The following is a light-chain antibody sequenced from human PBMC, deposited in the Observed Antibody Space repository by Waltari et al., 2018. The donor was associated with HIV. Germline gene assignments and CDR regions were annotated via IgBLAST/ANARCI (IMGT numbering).Light chain of an antibody. V-gene: IGLV2-8*01. CDR3: SSFADTHKL. J-gene: IGLJ2*01. CDR2: EVT. Sequence: QSALTQSPSASGSPGQSVNISCSGPNSDISDYNYVSWYQQHSDRPPKLIIFEVTKRPSGVPDRFSGSKSGNTASLFVSGLQPEDEATYFCSSFADTHKLFGGGTKLTVL. CDR1: NSDISDYNY.